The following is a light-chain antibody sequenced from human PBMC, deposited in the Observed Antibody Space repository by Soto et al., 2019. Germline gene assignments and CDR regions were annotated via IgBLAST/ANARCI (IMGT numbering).Light chain of an antibody. CDR2: AAS. V-gene: IGKV1-27*01. Sequence: DIQMTQSPSSLSASVGDRVTITCRAGQDINIYFAWYQQKPGKVPKLLISAASTLQSGVPSRFSGSGSGTDFTITISSLQPEDVATYYCPKYAGAPLTFGGGTKVEIK. J-gene: IGKJ4*01. CDR1: QDINIY. CDR3: PKYAGAPLT.